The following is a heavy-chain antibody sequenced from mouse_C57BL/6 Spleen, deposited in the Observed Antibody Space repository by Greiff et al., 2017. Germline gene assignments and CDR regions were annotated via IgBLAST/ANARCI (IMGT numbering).Heavy chain of an antibody. CDR1: GFTFSNYW. CDR2: IRLRSNNYAT. V-gene: IGHV6-3*01. CDR3: TVPDGPYAMDY. D-gene: IGHD2-3*01. J-gene: IGHJ4*01. Sequence: EVKLLESGGGLVQPGGSMKLSCVASGFTFSNYWMHWVRQSPEKGLEWVAQIRLRSNNYATHYAESVKGRFTISRDDSKSSVYLQMNNLRDEDTGIYYCTVPDGPYAMDYWGQGTSVTAAS.